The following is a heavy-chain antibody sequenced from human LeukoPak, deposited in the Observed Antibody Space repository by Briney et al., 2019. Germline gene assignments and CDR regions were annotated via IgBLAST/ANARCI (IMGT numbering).Heavy chain of an antibody. CDR1: GGSISSSSYY. V-gene: IGHV4-61*05. Sequence: PSETLSLTCTVSGGSISSSSYYWGWIRQPPGKGLEWIGYIYYSGSTNYNPSLKSRVTISVDTSKNQFSLKLSSVTAADTAVYYCARAPWGSGFFDYWGQGTLVTVSS. J-gene: IGHJ4*02. CDR3: ARAPWGSGFFDY. D-gene: IGHD3-10*01. CDR2: IYYSGST.